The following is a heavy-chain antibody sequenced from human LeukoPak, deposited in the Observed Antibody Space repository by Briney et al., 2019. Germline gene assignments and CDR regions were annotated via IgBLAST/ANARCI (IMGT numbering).Heavy chain of an antibody. J-gene: IGHJ4*02. Sequence: GGSLRLSCAASGFTFSSYGMHWVRQAPGKGLEWVAFISYDGSNKYYADSVKGRFTISRDNSKNTLYLQMNSLRAEDTAVYYCAREYSGYEDWGQGTLVTVSS. D-gene: IGHD5-12*01. CDR1: GFTFSSYG. CDR3: AREYSGYED. V-gene: IGHV3-30*03. CDR2: ISYDGSNK.